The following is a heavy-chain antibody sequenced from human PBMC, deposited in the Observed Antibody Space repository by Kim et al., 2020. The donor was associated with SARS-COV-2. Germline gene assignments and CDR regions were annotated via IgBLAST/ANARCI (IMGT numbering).Heavy chain of an antibody. J-gene: IGHJ4*02. V-gene: IGHV1-3*04. CDR3: SRCSGWAFDY. Sequence: ASVKVSCKASGYTFINYVMHWVRQAPGQRPEWMGLISIGNDNTKFSQKFQGRVTITRDTSASTAYMELTSLRSEDTAIYYCSRCSGWAFDYWAQGTLVTV. CDR2: ISIGNDNT. CDR1: GYTFINYV. D-gene: IGHD6-19*01.